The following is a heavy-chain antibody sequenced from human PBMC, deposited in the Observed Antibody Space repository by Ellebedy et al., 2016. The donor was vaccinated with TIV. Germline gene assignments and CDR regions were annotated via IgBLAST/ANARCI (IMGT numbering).Heavy chain of an antibody. Sequence: MPSETLSLTCTVSGGSISSYYWSRIRQPAGKGLEWIGRIYTSGSTNYNPSLKSRVTMSVDTSKNQFSLKLSSVTAADTAVYYCASSEAAVPQLHYYYYGMDVWGQGTTVTVSS. CDR3: ASSEAAVPQLHYYYYGMDV. D-gene: IGHD6-13*01. J-gene: IGHJ6*02. CDR2: IYTSGST. CDR1: GGSISSYY. V-gene: IGHV4-4*07.